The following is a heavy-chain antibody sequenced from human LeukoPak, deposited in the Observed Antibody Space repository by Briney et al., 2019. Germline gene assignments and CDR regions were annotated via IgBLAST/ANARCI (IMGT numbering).Heavy chain of an antibody. J-gene: IGHJ6*02. V-gene: IGHV3-30*18. D-gene: IGHD4-17*01. Sequence: GGSLRLSYAASGFTFSSYAMSWVRQAPGKGLEWVAVISYDGSNKYYADSVKGRFTISRDNSKNTLYLQMNSLRAEDTAVYYCAKTGNDYGDYDYYYYYYGMDVWGQGTTVTVSS. CDR1: GFTFSSYA. CDR2: ISYDGSNK. CDR3: AKTGNDYGDYDYYYYYYGMDV.